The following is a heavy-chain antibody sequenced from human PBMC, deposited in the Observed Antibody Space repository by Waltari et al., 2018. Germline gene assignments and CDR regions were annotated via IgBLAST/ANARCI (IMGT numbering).Heavy chain of an antibody. J-gene: IGHJ4*02. CDR2: IKQDGSEK. CDR1: GFTFRSYW. V-gene: IGHV3-7*01. CDR3: ARGSYRFDY. D-gene: IGHD3-16*02. Sequence: EVQLVESGGGLVQPGGSLRLSCAASGFTFRSYWMSWVRQAPGKGLEWVANIKQDGSEKYYVDSVKGRFTISRDNAKNSLYLQMNSLRAEDTAVYYCARGSYRFDYWGQGTLVTVSS.